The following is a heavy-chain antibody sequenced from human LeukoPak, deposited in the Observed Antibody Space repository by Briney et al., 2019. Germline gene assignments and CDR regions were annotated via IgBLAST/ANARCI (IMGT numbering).Heavy chain of an antibody. CDR1: GFTSSSYS. V-gene: IGHV3-48*01. CDR2: IRSTGSTM. J-gene: IGHJ4*02. CDR3: ARGSTGTTYFDY. Sequence: PGGSLRLSCAVAGFTSSSYSMNWVRQAPGKGLEWVAYIRSTGSTMYYADSVKGRFTISRDNAKNSLYLQMNSLRAEDTAVYYCARGSTGTTYFDYWGQGTLVTVSS. D-gene: IGHD1-7*01.